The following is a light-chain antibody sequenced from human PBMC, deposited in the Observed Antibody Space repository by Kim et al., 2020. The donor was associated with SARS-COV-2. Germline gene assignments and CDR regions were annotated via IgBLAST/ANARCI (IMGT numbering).Light chain of an antibody. Sequence: VSPGQTASITCAGDKLGDKYACWYQQKPGQSPVLVIYQDSKRPSGIPERFSGSNSGNTATLTISGTQAMDEADYYCQAWDSSTYVFGTGTKVTVL. V-gene: IGLV3-1*01. CDR2: QDS. J-gene: IGLJ1*01. CDR1: KLGDKY. CDR3: QAWDSSTYV.